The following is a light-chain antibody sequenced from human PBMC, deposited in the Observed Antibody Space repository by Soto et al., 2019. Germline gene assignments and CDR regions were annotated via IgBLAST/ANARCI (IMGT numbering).Light chain of an antibody. V-gene: IGKV1-39*01. CDR3: QQSYSTPRT. Sequence: DIQMTQSPSSLSASVGDRVTITCRASQSISNYLNWYQQKPGKAPKLLIYAASSLQSGVPSRFTGSGSGTDFTLTINSLQPEDFATYYCQQSYSTPRTFGQGTKVDIK. CDR2: AAS. J-gene: IGKJ1*01. CDR1: QSISNY.